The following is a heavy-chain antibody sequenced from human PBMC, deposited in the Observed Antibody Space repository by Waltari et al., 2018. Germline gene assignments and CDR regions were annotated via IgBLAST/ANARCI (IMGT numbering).Heavy chain of an antibody. CDR1: GGSISSSSYY. Sequence: QLQLQESGPGLVKPSETLSLTCTVSGGSISSSSYYWGWIRQPPGKGLEWIGSIYYSGGTYYNPSLKSRVTISVDTSKNQFSLKLSSVTAADTAVYYCARDHLGVITSWAFDIWGQGTMVTVSS. V-gene: IGHV4-39*07. D-gene: IGHD3-22*01. CDR3: ARDHLGVITSWAFDI. CDR2: IYYSGGT. J-gene: IGHJ3*02.